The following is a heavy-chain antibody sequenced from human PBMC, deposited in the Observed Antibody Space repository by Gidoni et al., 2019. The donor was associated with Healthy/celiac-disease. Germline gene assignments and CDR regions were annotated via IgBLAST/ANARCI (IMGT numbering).Heavy chain of an antibody. J-gene: IGHJ1*01. V-gene: IGHV3-7*03. CDR2: IKQDGSEK. D-gene: IGHD4-17*01. Sequence: MSWVRQAPGKGLEWVANIKQDGSEKYYVDSVKGRFTISRDNAKNSLYLQMHSLRAEDTAVYYCAREGYGDDADSEIQHWGQGTLVTVSS. CDR3: AREGYGDDADSEIQH.